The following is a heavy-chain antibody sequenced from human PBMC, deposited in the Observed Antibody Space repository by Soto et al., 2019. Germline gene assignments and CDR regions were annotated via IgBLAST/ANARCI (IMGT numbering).Heavy chain of an antibody. D-gene: IGHD3-16*02. CDR3: ARDCLMCGMITFGGVIVQSNAFDI. CDR2: ISSSGSTI. CDR1: GFTFSSYE. J-gene: IGHJ3*02. V-gene: IGHV3-48*03. Sequence: GGSLRLSCAASGFTFSSYEMNWVRQAPGKGLEWVSYISSSGSTIYYADSVKGRFTISRDNAKNSLYLQMNSLRAEDTAVYYCARDCLMCGMITFGGVIVQSNAFDIWGQGTMVTVSS.